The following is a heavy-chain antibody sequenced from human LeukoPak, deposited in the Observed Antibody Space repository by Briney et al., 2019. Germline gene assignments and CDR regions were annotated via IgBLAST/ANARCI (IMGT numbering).Heavy chain of an antibody. J-gene: IGHJ4*02. CDR1: GGSISSYY. CDR2: IHTSGRT. D-gene: IGHD6-19*01. Sequence: SETLSLTCIVSGGSISSYYWSWIRQPAGKGLEWIGQIHTSGRTDYNPSLKSRVAMSVDTSKNRFSLELSSVAAADTALYYCAGRDQITGWSFDYWGQGALVTVSS. CDR3: AGRDQITGWSFDY. V-gene: IGHV4-4*07.